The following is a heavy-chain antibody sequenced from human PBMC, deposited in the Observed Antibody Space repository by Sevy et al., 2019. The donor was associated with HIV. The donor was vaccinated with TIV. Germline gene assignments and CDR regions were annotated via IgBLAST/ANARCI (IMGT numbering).Heavy chain of an antibody. V-gene: IGHV4-59*01. CDR3: ARGTRDGYNLYFDS. J-gene: IGHJ4*02. CDR2: IYYNGNT. Sequence: SETLSLTCTVSDGSMSSYYWSWIRQPPGKGLEWIGYIYYNGNTNYNPSLESRVTMSINTSMKQFSLKLRSVTAADTAMYYCARGTRDGYNLYFDSWGQGTLVTVSS. CDR1: DGSMSSYY. D-gene: IGHD5-12*01.